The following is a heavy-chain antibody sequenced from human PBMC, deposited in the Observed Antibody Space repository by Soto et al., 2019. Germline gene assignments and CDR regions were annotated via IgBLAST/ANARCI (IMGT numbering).Heavy chain of an antibody. J-gene: IGHJ5*02. V-gene: IGHV4-34*01. Sequence: PSETLSLTCAVYGGSFSDFYWTWIRQLPGKGLEWIGEINHSGNTNYNPSLKSRVAISVDTSKNQFSLYLGSVTAADTAAYYCARNRIRVWFGELSYFDPWGQGTLVTVS. CDR2: INHSGNT. CDR3: ARNRIRVWFGELSYFDP. D-gene: IGHD3-10*01. CDR1: GGSFSDFY.